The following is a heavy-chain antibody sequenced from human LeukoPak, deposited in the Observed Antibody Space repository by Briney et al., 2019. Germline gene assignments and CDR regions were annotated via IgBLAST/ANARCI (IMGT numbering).Heavy chain of an antibody. D-gene: IGHD3-3*01. J-gene: IGHJ4*02. Sequence: SGGSLRLSCAASGFAFSSYEMNWVRQAPGKGLEWVSYISSSGNFIYYSDSVKGRFTISRDNAKNSLYLQMHSLRAEDTAVYYCARFLRRGTFDYWGQGTLVTVSS. V-gene: IGHV3-48*03. CDR3: ARFLRRGTFDY. CDR2: ISSSGNFI. CDR1: GFAFSSYE.